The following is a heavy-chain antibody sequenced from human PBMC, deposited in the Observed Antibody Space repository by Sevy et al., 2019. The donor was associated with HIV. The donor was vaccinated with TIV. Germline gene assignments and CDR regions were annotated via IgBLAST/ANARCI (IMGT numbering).Heavy chain of an antibody. Sequence: GGSLRLSCAASGFTFSDYYMSWIRQAPGKGLEWVSYISSSGSTIYYADFVKGRFTISRDNAKNSLYLQMNSLRAEDTAVYYCARDTPSGITIFGVVPGMDVWGQGTTVTVSS. CDR1: GFTFSDYY. CDR3: ARDTPSGITIFGVVPGMDV. CDR2: ISSSGSTI. D-gene: IGHD3-3*01. V-gene: IGHV3-11*01. J-gene: IGHJ6*02.